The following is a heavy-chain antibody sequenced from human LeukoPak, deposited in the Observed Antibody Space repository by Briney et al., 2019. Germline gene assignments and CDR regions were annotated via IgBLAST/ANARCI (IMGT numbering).Heavy chain of an antibody. J-gene: IGHJ4*02. CDR1: GYTFTSYS. CDR2: ISAYNGNT. V-gene: IGHV1-18*01. CDR3: ARPEEGGYDSSGHLDY. D-gene: IGHD3-22*01. Sequence: ASVKVSCKASGYTFTSYSISWVRQAPGQGLESMGWISAYNGNTNYAQKLQGRVTMTTDTSTSTAYMELRSLRSDDTAVYYCARPEEGGYDSSGHLDYWGQGTLVTVSS.